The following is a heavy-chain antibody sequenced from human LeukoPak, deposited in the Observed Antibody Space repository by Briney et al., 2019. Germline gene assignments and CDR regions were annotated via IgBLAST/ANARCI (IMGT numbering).Heavy chain of an antibody. Sequence: SETLSLTCTVSGGSISSYYWSWIRQPPGKGLEWIGRIYTSGSTNYNPSLKSRVTMSVDTSKNQFSLKLSSVTAADTAVYYCARDPGYYGSGTRGAFDYWGQGILVTVSS. CDR1: GGSISSYY. V-gene: IGHV4-4*07. CDR3: ARDPGYYGSGTRGAFDY. CDR2: IYTSGST. J-gene: IGHJ4*02. D-gene: IGHD3-10*01.